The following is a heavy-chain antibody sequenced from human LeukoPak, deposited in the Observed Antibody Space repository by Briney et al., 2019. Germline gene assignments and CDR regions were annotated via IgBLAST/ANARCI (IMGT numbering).Heavy chain of an antibody. V-gene: IGHV4-59*08. CDR3: AGLRFPPGYYFDY. D-gene: IGHD3-3*01. CDR1: GGSISSYY. J-gene: IGHJ4*02. CDR2: IYYSGST. Sequence: PSETLSLTCTVSGGSISSYYWSWIRQPPGKGLEWIGYIYYSGSTNYNPSLKSRVTISVDTSKNQFSLKLSSVTAADTAVYYCAGLRFPPGYYFDYWGQGTLVTVSS.